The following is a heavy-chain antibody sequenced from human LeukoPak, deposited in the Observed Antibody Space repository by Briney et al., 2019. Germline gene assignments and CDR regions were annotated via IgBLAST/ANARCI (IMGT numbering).Heavy chain of an antibody. CDR2: IYYSGST. D-gene: IGHD3-22*01. CDR3: ARINYYGNSAFDY. Sequence: PSETLSLTCTVSGGSINSNSYYWGWIRQPPGKGLEWIGSIYYSGSTYYNPPLKSRVTISVDTSKNQFSLKLSSVTAADTAVFYCARINYYGNSAFDYWGQGTLVTVSS. CDR1: GGSINSNSYY. V-gene: IGHV4-39*01. J-gene: IGHJ4*02.